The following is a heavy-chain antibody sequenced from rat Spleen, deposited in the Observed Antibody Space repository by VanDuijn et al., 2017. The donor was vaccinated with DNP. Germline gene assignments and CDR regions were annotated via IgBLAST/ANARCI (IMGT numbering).Heavy chain of an antibody. J-gene: IGHJ2*01. V-gene: IGHV2S12*01. CDR1: GYSLTSYG. CDR3: ARIGGANWGYYFDY. D-gene: IGHD5-1*01. CDR2: ISSGGNT. Sequence: QVQLKESGPGLAQPSQTLSLTCTVSGYSLTSYGLSWVRQPPGKVLEWIAAISSGGNTDYNSAIKSRLSISRDTSQSQVFLKMNSLQTEDTAMYFCARIGGANWGYYFDYWGQGVMVTVSS.